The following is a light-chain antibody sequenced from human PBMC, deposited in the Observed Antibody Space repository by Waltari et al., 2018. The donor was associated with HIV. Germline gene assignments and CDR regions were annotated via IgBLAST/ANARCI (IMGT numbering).Light chain of an antibody. V-gene: IGLV1-44*01. CDR2: RFN. Sequence: QSVLTQPPSASGTPGQRVTISCSGSSSNIGTNTENWYQQLPGTAPKLLTLRFNQCPLGVPDRFPGSKSCTSASLAISGLQSEDEADYYCASWDDSLNGYVFGTGTKVTVL. CDR3: ASWDDSLNGYV. CDR1: SSNIGTNT. J-gene: IGLJ1*01.